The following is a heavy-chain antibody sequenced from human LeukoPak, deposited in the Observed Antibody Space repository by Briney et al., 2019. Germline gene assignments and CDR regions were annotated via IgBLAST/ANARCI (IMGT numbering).Heavy chain of an antibody. CDR1: GYTFTSYG. D-gene: IGHD1-26*01. CDR3: ARVSVGATMLAYFDY. Sequence: GASVKVSCKASGYTFTSYGISWVRQAPGQGLEWMGWISADNGDTNYAQKFQGRVTMARDMSTSTVYMELSSLRSEDTAVYYCARVSVGATMLAYFDYWGQGTLVTVSS. J-gene: IGHJ4*02. V-gene: IGHV1-18*01. CDR2: ISADNGDT.